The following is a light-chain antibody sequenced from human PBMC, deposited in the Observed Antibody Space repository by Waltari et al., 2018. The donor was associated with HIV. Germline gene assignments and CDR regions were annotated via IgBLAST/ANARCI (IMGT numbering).Light chain of an antibody. Sequence: QSVLTQPPSASGTLGPSVTLSCPGSSSNVGSNPVYWFQQVSGTAPKLLIYRDYQRRSGIPDRFSGSKSGASASLTISGLRSEDEADYYCVAWDDSLSGYVFGTGTKVSVL. J-gene: IGLJ1*01. CDR3: VAWDDSLSGYV. CDR1: SSNVGSNP. CDR2: RDY. V-gene: IGLV1-47*01.